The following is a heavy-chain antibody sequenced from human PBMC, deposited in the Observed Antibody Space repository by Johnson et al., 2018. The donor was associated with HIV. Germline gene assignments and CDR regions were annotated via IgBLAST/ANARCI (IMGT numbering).Heavy chain of an antibody. CDR3: AKGEDYYDSSGYYI. CDR2: IRYDGSNT. Sequence: QVQLVESGGGVVQPGGSLRLSCAASGFIFSSYGMHWVRQAPGKGLEWVAFIRYDGSNTYYADSAKGRFTISSDNSKNTLYLQMNSLRAEDTAVYYCAKGEDYYDSSGYYIWGQGTMVTVSS. D-gene: IGHD3-22*01. J-gene: IGHJ3*02. V-gene: IGHV3-30*02. CDR1: GFIFSSYG.